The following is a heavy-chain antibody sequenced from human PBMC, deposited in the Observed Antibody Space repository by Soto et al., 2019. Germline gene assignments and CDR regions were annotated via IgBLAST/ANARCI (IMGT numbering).Heavy chain of an antibody. Sequence: ASVKVSCKASGDTFTNYDIKWVRQATGQGLEWMGWMNPNSGNTGYAQKFQGRVTMTRDTSITTAYMELSSLRSEDTAVYYCARALVLNEDAFDIWGQGTMVTVSS. CDR1: GDTFTNYD. CDR2: MNPNSGNT. J-gene: IGHJ3*02. D-gene: IGHD1-1*01. V-gene: IGHV1-8*01. CDR3: ARALVLNEDAFDI.